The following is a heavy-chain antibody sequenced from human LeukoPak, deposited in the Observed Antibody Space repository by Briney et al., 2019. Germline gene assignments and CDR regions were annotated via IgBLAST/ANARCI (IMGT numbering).Heavy chain of an antibody. CDR2: IYYSGST. CDR1: GGSISSGDYY. Sequence: SQTLSLTCTVSGGSISSGDYYWSWIRQPPGKGLEWIGYIYYSGSTYYNPSLRSRVTMSVDTSKNQFSLKLSSLTAADTAIYYCARDPDTAMVPNAFDIWGQGTMVTVSS. V-gene: IGHV4-30-4*01. CDR3: ARDPDTAMVPNAFDI. D-gene: IGHD5-18*01. J-gene: IGHJ3*02.